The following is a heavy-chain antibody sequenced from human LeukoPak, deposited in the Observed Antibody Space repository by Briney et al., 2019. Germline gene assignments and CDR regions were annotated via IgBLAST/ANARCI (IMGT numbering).Heavy chain of an antibody. V-gene: IGHV3-7*01. J-gene: IGHJ4*02. D-gene: IGHD3-9*01. CDR1: GFTFSSYG. CDR2: IKQDGSEK. Sequence: GRSLRLSCAASGFTFSSYGMHWVRQAPGKGPEWVANIKQDGSEKYYVDSVKGRFTISRDNAENSLYLQMNSLRAEDTAVYYCALVTPYYFDYWGQGTLLTVSS. CDR3: ALVTPYYFDY.